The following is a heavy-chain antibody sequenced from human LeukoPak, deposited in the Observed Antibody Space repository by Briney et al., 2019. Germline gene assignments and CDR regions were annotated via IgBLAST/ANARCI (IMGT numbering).Heavy chain of an antibody. V-gene: IGHV1-2*02. D-gene: IGHD2-2*01. J-gene: IGHJ5*02. CDR2: INPNSGDA. CDR1: GYTFTGYY. CDR3: ARGYCSSSATCYPAGWFDP. Sequence: ASVKVSCKASGYTFTGYYIHWVRQAPGQGLEWMGRINPNSGDANYAQNFQGRVTMTRDTSISTAYMGLSGLRSDDTAVYSCARGYCSSSATCYPAGWFDPWGQGTLVTVSS.